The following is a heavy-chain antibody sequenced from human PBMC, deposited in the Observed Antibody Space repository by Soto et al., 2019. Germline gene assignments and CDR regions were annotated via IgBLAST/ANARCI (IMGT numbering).Heavy chain of an antibody. Sequence: SETLSLTCLVSGGSMSNYYWNWIRQSPGKGLEWIGYISYSGTANYNPSLKSRVTISIDTSKNQVSLNLTSVTSADKAVYYCARDQDLGYWGQGTLVTVSS. CDR3: ARDQDLGY. D-gene: IGHD3-10*01. CDR2: ISYSGTA. J-gene: IGHJ4*02. CDR1: GGSMSNYY. V-gene: IGHV4-59*01.